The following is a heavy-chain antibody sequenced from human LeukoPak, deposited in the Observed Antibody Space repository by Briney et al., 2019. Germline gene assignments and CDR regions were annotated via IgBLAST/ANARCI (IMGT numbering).Heavy chain of an antibody. CDR2: IYYSGST. CDR1: GGSISSGDYY. J-gene: IGHJ4*02. D-gene: IGHD3/OR15-3a*01. Sequence: SETLSLTCTVSGGSISSGDYYWSWIRQPPGKGLEWIGYIYYSGSTYYNPSLKSRVTISVDTSENQFSLKLSSVTAADTAVYYCARGVMDVNYFDYWGQGTLVTVSS. CDR3: ARGVMDVNYFDY. V-gene: IGHV4-30-4*08.